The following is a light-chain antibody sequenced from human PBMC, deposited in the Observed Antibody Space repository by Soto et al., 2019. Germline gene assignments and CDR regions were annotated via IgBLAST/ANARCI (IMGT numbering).Light chain of an antibody. V-gene: IGKV3-15*01. J-gene: IGKJ1*01. Sequence: EIVMTQSPATLSVSLGERATLSCRASQYLGSNLAWYQQIPGQSPRLLIYGASTRATGVPDRFSGSGSGTDFTLTISSLQSEDFAVYYCQQYNKWPPGTFGQGTKVDIK. CDR3: QQYNKWPPGT. CDR1: QYLGSN. CDR2: GAS.